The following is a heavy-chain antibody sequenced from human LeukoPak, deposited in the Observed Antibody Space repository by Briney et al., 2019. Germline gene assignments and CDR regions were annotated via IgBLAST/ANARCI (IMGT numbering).Heavy chain of an antibody. J-gene: IGHJ2*01. CDR2: FYTSGTT. Sequence: SETLSLTCSVSGGSISSYSWNWIRQPAGKGLEWIGRFYTSGTTNYNPSLKSRVTMSIDTAKNQVSLKMRSVTAADRAVYYCARTVVNLDWYFDLWGRGTLVSVSS. CDR3: ARTVVNLDWYFDL. D-gene: IGHD4-23*01. V-gene: IGHV4-4*07. CDR1: GGSISSYS.